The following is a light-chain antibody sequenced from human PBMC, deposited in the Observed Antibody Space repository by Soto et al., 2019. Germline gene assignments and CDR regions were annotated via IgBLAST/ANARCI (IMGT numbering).Light chain of an antibody. J-gene: IGKJ1*01. CDR1: QSVSSW. V-gene: IGKV1-5*03. Sequence: DIQMTQSPSTLSASVGDRVTITCRASQSVSSWVAWYQQKPGKAPRLLIHKASTLESGVPSRFSGSGSGTEFTLTITSLQPDDFATYYCQQYNSYSRTFGQGTRWIS. CDR3: QQYNSYSRT. CDR2: KAS.